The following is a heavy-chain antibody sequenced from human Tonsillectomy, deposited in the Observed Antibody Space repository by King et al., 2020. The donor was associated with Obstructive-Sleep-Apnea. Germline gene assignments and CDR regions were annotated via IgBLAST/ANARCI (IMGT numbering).Heavy chain of an antibody. CDR2: ISDSGGGT. CDR1: GFTFSSYA. CDR3: AKGDEDSDYVWGTLDY. D-gene: IGHD3-16*01. J-gene: IGHJ4*02. V-gene: IGHV3-23*04. Sequence: VQLVESGGGLVQPGGSLRLSCAASGFTFSSYAMSWVRQAPGKGLEWVSGISDSGGGTYYADSVKGRFTISRDNSKNTLYLQVNSLRAEDTAVYYCAKGDEDSDYVWGTLDYWGQGTLVTVSS.